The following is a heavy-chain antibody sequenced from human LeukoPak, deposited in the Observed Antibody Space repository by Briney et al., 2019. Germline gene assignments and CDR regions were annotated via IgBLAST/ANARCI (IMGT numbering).Heavy chain of an antibody. CDR3: TTEDSWNYGFGY. V-gene: IGHV3-15*01. CDR2: IKSKTDGGTT. D-gene: IGHD1-7*01. CDR1: GFTFSNAW. Sequence: PGGSLRLSCAASGFTFSNAWMSWVRQAPGKGLEWVGRIKSKTDGGTTDYTAPVKGRFTISRDDSKNTLYLQMNSLKTEDTAVYYCTTEDSWNYGFGYWGQGTLVTVSS. J-gene: IGHJ4*02.